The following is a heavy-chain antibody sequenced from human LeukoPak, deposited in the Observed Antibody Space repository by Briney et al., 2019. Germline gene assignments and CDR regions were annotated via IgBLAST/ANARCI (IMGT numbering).Heavy chain of an antibody. V-gene: IGHV3-21*04. CDR1: GFTFSSYS. D-gene: IGHD5-24*01. J-gene: IGHJ4*02. Sequence: GGSLRLSCAASGFTFSSYSMNWVRQAPGKGLEWVSSISSSSSYIYYADSVKGRFTISRDNSRNTLYLQMNSLRAEDTAVYYCAKDDRWLQFCCWGQGTLVTVSA. CDR3: AKDDRWLQFCC. CDR2: ISSSSSYI.